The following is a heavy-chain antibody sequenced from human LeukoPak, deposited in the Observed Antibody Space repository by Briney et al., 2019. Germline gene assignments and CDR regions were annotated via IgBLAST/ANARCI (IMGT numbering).Heavy chain of an antibody. J-gene: IGHJ3*02. V-gene: IGHV3-21*04. CDR3: AKAAGYYYDVDI. CDR1: GFTFSSYS. CDR2: ISSSSSYI. D-gene: IGHD3-22*01. Sequence: PGGSLRLSCAASGFTFSSYSMNWVRQAPGKGLEWVSSISSSSSYIYYADSVKGRFTISRDNSKNTLYLQMNSLRAEDTAVYYCAKAAGYYYDVDIWGQGTMVTVSS.